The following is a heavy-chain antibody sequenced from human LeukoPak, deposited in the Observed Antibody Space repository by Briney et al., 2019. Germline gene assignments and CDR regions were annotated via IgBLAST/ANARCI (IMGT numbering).Heavy chain of an antibody. CDR1: GFTFDDYA. D-gene: IGHD3-16*01. Sequence: GGSLRLSCAASGFTFDDYAMHWVRQAPGKGLEWVSLISWDGGSTYYADSVKGRFTISRDNSKNSLYLQMSSLRAEDTALYYCAKEVGGGKYYFDYWGQGTLVTVSS. V-gene: IGHV3-43D*03. CDR2: ISWDGGST. J-gene: IGHJ4*02. CDR3: AKEVGGGKYYFDY.